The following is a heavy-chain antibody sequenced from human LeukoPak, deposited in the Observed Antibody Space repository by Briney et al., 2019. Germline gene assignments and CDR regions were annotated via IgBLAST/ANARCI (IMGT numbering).Heavy chain of an antibody. CDR1: GGSISSNNW. CDR2: IYHIGST. CDR3: AGLSGSSWLDY. J-gene: IGHJ4*02. V-gene: IGHV4-4*02. D-gene: IGHD6-13*01. Sequence: SGTLSLTCAVSGGSISSNNWWSWVRQPPGKGLEWIGEIYHIGSTNYNPSLESRLTISVDKSKNQFSLKLNSVTAADTAVYYCAGLSGSSWLDYWGQGTLVTVSS.